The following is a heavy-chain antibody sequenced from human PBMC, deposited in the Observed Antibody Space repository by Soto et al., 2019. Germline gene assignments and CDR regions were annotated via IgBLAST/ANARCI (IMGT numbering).Heavy chain of an antibody. V-gene: IGHV1-3*01. Sequence: QVQLVQSGAEVKKPGASVKVSCKASGYTFTSYAMHWVRQAPGQRLEWMGWINAGNGNTKYSQRFQGRVTITRDTSASTAYMELSSLSSEDTAVYYCARGSPYYYYGMAVWGQGTTVTVSS. J-gene: IGHJ6*02. CDR3: ARGSPYYYYGMAV. CDR2: INAGNGNT. CDR1: GYTFTSYA.